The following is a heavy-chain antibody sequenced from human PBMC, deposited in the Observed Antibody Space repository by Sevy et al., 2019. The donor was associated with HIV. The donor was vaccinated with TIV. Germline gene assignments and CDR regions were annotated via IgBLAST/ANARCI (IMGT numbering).Heavy chain of an antibody. D-gene: IGHD3-10*01. V-gene: IGHV3-7*01. Sequence: GGSLRLSCEVSGFNFRSYWMSWVRQAPGKGLEWVANINHDGREQYYLDSVKGRFTVSRDNGKNSLYLQMTSLRVDDAAQYYCARERQEEDKSGAKFDYWGRGTLVTVSS. CDR1: GFNFRSYW. CDR3: ARERQEEDKSGAKFDY. CDR2: INHDGREQ. J-gene: IGHJ4*02.